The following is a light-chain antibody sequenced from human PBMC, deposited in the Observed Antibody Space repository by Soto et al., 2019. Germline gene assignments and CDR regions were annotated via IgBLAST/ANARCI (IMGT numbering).Light chain of an antibody. CDR1: QSINNY. CDR3: QQRSDWPPIT. CDR2: DGS. J-gene: IGKJ5*01. V-gene: IGKV3-11*01. Sequence: EIVLTQSPDTLSLSPGDRATLSCRASQSINNYLAWYQQKPGHAPRLLIYDGSNRATGIPARFSGSGSGTDFTLTISSLEPEDFAVYYCQQRSDWPPITFGQGTRLEIK.